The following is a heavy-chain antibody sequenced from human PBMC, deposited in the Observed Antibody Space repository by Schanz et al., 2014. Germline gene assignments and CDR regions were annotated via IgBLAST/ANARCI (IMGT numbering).Heavy chain of an antibody. D-gene: IGHD5-12*01. V-gene: IGHV3-33*01. J-gene: IGHJ6*03. CDR3: ARGGSSGYDFSIYYMDV. CDR2: IWYDGSNK. Sequence: VAVIWYDGSNKYYADSVKGRFTISRDDSKNTLHLQMNSLRSEDTAAYYCARGGSSGYDFSIYYMDVWGKGTTVTVSS.